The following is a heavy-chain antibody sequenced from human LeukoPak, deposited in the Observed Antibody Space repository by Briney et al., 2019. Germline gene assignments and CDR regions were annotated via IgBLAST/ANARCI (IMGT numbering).Heavy chain of an antibody. CDR1: GGSFSGYY. Sequence: SETLSLTCAVYGGSFSGYYWSWIRQPPGKGLEWIGEINHSGSTNYNPSLKSRVTISVDTSKNQFSLKLSSVTAADTDVYYCARVGSSAFDIWGQGTMVTVSS. V-gene: IGHV4-34*01. D-gene: IGHD2-15*01. CDR3: ARVGSSAFDI. CDR2: INHSGST. J-gene: IGHJ3*02.